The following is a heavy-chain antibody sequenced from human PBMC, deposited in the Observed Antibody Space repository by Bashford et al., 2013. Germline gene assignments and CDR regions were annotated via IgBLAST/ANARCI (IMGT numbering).Heavy chain of an antibody. CDR1: GGSISSYY. J-gene: IGHJ4*02. V-gene: IGHV4-59*12. CDR2: IYYSGST. Sequence: SETLSLTCTVSGGSISSYYWSWIRQPPGKGLEWIGYIYYSGSTNYNPSLKSRVTISVDTSKNQFSLKLNSVTAADTAVYYCARDGLSRMVEFDYWGQGTLVTVSS. CDR3: ARDGLSRMVEFDY. D-gene: IGHD5/OR15-5a*01.